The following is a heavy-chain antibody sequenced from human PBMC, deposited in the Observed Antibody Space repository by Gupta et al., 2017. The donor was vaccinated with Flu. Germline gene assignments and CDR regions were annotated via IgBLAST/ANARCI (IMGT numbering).Heavy chain of an antibody. CDR2: ISSSGSTI. J-gene: IGHJ6*03. D-gene: IGHD2-2*01. V-gene: IGHV3-48*03. CDR3: ARVAGCSSTSCYYYYYYYMDV. CDR1: GFTFSSYE. Sequence: EVQLVESGGGLVQPGGSLRLSCAASGFTFSSYEMTWVRQAPGKGLEWVSYISSSGSTIYYADSVKGRFTIARDNAKNSLYLQMNSLRAEDTAVYYCARVAGCSSTSCYYYYYYYMDVWGKGTTVTVSS.